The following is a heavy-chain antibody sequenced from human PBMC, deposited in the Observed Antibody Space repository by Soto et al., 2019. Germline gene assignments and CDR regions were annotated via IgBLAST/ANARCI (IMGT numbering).Heavy chain of an antibody. J-gene: IGHJ6*02. Sequence: QVQLVQSGAEVKKPGASVKVSCKASGYTFTSYDINWVRQATGQGLEWMGWMNPNSGNTGYAQKFQGGVTMTRNTSISTAYMELGSLRSEDTAVYYCARWPDGYYYYGMDVWGQGTTVTVSS. CDR1: GYTFTSYD. V-gene: IGHV1-8*01. CDR2: MNPNSGNT. CDR3: ARWPDGYYYYGMDV.